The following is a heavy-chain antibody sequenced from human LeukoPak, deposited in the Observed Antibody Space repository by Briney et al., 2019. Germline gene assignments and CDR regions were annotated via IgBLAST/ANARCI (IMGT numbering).Heavy chain of an antibody. CDR2: IRYDGNNK. CDR1: GFTFSDYS. V-gene: IGHV3-30*02. J-gene: IGHJ4*02. Sequence: GGSLRLSCAASGFTFSDYSMHWVRQAPGKGLNWVAFIRYDGNNKYYADSVKGRFTISRDNSKNMLYLEMNSLRAEDTAVYYCARGPNIVVVAPNVDYWGQGTLVTVSS. D-gene: IGHD2-15*01. CDR3: ARGPNIVVVAPNVDY.